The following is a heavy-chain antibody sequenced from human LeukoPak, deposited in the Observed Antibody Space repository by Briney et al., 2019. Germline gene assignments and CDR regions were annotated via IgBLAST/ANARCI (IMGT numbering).Heavy chain of an antibody. V-gene: IGHV4-30-4*01. Sequence: SETLSLTCTVSGGSISSGDYYWSWIRQPPGKGLEWIGYIYYSGSTYYNPSLKSRVTISVDTSKNQFSLKLSSVTAADTAVYYCARVGNQLANWFDPWGQGTLVTVSS. CDR2: IYYSGST. CDR3: ARVGNQLANWFDP. CDR1: GGSISSGDYY. D-gene: IGHD4-23*01. J-gene: IGHJ5*02.